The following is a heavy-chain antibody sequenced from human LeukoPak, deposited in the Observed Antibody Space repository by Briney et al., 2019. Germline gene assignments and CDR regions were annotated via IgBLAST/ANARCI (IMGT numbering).Heavy chain of an antibody. D-gene: IGHD3-16*02. CDR3: ARRSYRGVIGVYYYYYMDV. V-gene: IGHV4-39*07. CDR1: GGSISSSSYY. J-gene: IGHJ6*03. Sequence: SETLSLTCTVSGGSISSSSYYWGWIRQPPGKGLEWIGSIYYSGSTYYNPSLKSRVTISVDTSKNQFSLKLSSVTAADTAVYYCARRSYRGVIGVYYYYYMDVWGKGTPVTVSS. CDR2: IYYSGST.